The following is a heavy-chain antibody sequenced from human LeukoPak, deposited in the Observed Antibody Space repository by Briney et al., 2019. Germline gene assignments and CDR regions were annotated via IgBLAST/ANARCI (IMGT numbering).Heavy chain of an antibody. V-gene: IGHV4-59*08. CDR3: ARGTVTPSYFDF. J-gene: IGHJ4*02. CDR2: GYVHHSGGT. D-gene: IGHD4-11*01. CDR1: GVSISSNY. Sequence: KPSETLSLTCTVSGVSISSNYWSWIRQPPGKGLEWIGYGYVHHSGGTNCNPPLKSRVTISLDSSKNLFSLKLSSVTAADTAVYYCARGTVTPSYFDFWGRGTLVTVSS.